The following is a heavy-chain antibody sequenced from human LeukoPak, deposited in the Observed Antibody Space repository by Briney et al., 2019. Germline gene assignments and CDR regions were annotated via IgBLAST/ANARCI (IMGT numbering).Heavy chain of an antibody. CDR1: GYTFTSYY. CDR3: VSAYYGDYAGY. D-gene: IGHD4-17*01. CDR2: INPSGGST. V-gene: IGHV1-46*01. Sequence: ASVKVSCKASGYTFTSYYMHWVRQAPGQGLEWMGIINPSGGSTSYAQKFQGRVTMTRDMSTSTVYMELSSLRSEDTAVYYCVSAYYGDYAGYWGQGTLVTVSS. J-gene: IGHJ4*02.